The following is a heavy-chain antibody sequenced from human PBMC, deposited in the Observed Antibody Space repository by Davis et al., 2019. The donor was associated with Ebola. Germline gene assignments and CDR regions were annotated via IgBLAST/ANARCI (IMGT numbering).Heavy chain of an antibody. J-gene: IGHJ4*02. V-gene: IGHV3-23*01. CDR1: GFTFSSYA. CDR3: AGGVFGVVY. D-gene: IGHD3-3*01. Sequence: GESLKTPCAASGFTFSSYAMCLVRQAPGKGLEWVSAISGSGGSTYYADSVKGRFTISRDNSKNTLYLQMNSLRAADTAVYYCAGGVFGVVYWGQGTLVTVSS. CDR2: ISGSGGST.